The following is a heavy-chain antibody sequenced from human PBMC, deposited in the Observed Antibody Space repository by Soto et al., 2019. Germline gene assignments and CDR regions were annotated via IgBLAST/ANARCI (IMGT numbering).Heavy chain of an antibody. CDR1: GGSISSSSYY. J-gene: IGHJ6*02. V-gene: IGHV4-39*01. Sequence: SETLSLTCTVSGGSISSSSYYWGWIRRPPGKGLEWIGSIYYSGSTYYNPSLKSRVTISVDTSKNQFSLKLSSVTAADTAVYYCARGYGDYYYGMDVWGQGTTVTVSS. D-gene: IGHD4-17*01. CDR3: ARGYGDYYYGMDV. CDR2: IYYSGST.